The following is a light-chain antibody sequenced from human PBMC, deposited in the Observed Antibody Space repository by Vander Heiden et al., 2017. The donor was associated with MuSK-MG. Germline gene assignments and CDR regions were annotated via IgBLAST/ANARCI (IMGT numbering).Light chain of an antibody. J-gene: IGLJ2*01. V-gene: IGLV3-1*01. CDR3: EAWNSRTWV. Sequence: SYELTRPPPGSLSPGQTASITCSGDKLGDKYAWWYQQKPGKSPVLGIYQDSKRPSGIPERFYGANSGNKANLNISGTQAVDEADDYCEAWNSRTWVFGGGTKLTVL. CDR1: KLGDKY. CDR2: QDS.